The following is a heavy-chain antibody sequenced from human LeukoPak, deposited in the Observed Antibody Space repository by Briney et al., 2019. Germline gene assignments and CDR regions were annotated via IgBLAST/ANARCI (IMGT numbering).Heavy chain of an antibody. CDR1: GGSFSGYY. J-gene: IGHJ2*01. D-gene: IGHD2-2*01. Sequence: SETLSLTCAVYGGSFSGYYWSWVRQPPGKGLEWIGEIYHSGSTNYNPSLKSRVTISVDKSKNQFSLKLSSVTAADTAVYYCARGDSTSYWYFDLWGRGTLVTVSS. CDR2: IYHSGST. CDR3: ARGDSTSYWYFDL. V-gene: IGHV4-34*01.